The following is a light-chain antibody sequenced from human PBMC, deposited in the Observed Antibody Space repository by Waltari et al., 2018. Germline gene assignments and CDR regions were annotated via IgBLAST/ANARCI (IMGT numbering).Light chain of an antibody. CDR1: QCVSSSY. V-gene: IGKV3-20*01. CDR2: GAP. J-gene: IGKJ2*01. Sequence: EIVLTQSPGTLSLSPGERATLSCRASQCVSSSYLAGYQQKPGQAHRLLISGAPSRATGIPDRFSGSGSGTDFTLTISRLEPEDFAVYYCQQYGSSPYTFGQGTKLEIK. CDR3: QQYGSSPYT.